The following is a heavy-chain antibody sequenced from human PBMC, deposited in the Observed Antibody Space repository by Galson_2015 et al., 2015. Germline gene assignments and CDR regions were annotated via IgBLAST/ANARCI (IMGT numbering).Heavy chain of an antibody. D-gene: IGHD1-7*01. Sequence: SLRLSCAASGLTFSNYAMSWVRQAPGKGLEWVSSISGSGGSTYYADSVKGRFTISRDNSKNTLYLQMNSLRAEDTAVYYCAKSADDNSGITGFDYWGQGTLVTVSS. CDR3: AKSADDNSGITGFDY. CDR2: ISGSGGST. J-gene: IGHJ4*02. V-gene: IGHV3-23*01. CDR1: GLTFSNYA.